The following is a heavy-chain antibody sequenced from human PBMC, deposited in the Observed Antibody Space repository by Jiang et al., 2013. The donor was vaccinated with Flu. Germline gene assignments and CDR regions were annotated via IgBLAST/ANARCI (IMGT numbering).Heavy chain of an antibody. CDR3: ARDHRVRGLSWFDP. V-gene: IGHV4-61*02. CDR2: IYTSGST. D-gene: IGHD3-10*01. Sequence: YGPGLVKPSQTLSLTCTVSGGSISSGSYYWSWIRQPAGKGLEWIGRIYTSGSTNYNPSLKSRVTISVDTSKNQFSLKLSSVTAADTAVYYCARDHRVRGLSWFDPVGPGNPGHRL. CDR1: GGSISSGSYY. J-gene: IGHJ5*02.